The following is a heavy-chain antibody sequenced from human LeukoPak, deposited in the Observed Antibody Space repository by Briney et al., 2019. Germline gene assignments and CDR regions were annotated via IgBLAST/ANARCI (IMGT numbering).Heavy chain of an antibody. Sequence: GGSLRHSCAASGFTFSSYWMSWVRQAPGKGLEWVANIKQDGSEKYYVDSVKGRFTIPRDNAKNSLYLQMNSLRAEDTAVYYCARNRDPINNFDYWGQGTLVTVSS. V-gene: IGHV3-7*01. D-gene: IGHD2-21*02. CDR1: GFTFSSYW. CDR3: ARNRDPINNFDY. J-gene: IGHJ4*02. CDR2: IKQDGSEK.